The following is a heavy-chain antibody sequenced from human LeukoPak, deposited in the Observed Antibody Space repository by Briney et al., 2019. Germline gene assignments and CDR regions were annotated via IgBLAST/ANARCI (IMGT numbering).Heavy chain of an antibody. J-gene: IGHJ4*02. CDR2: IIPILGSA. Sequence: GASVKVSCKASGYIFTNYDINWVRQATGQGLEWMGWIIPILGSANYAQSFQGRVTMTADESTSTAYMELSSLRSEDTAVYYCATSSRTYSSTDYWGQGTLVTVSS. V-gene: IGHV1-69*11. CDR3: ATSSRTYSSTDY. D-gene: IGHD6-13*01. CDR1: GYIFTNYD.